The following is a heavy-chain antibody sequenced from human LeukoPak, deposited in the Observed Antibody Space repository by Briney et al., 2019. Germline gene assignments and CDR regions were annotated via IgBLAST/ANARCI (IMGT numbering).Heavy chain of an antibody. CDR3: ARDYYYDSSGHKSGYFDL. Sequence: GASVKVSCKASGGTFSSYAISWVRQAPGQGLEWMGGIIPIFGTANYAQKFQGRVTMTRNTSTTTAYMELSGLTSEDTAVYYCARDYYYDSSGHKSGYFDLWGRGALVTVSS. D-gene: IGHD3-22*01. CDR2: IIPIFGTA. J-gene: IGHJ2*01. CDR1: GGTFSSYA. V-gene: IGHV1-69*05.